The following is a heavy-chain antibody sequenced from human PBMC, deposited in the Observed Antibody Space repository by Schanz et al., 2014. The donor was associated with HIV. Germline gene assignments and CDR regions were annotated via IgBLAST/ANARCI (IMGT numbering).Heavy chain of an antibody. CDR1: GFTLSSYS. CDR2: IDGVGDNT. CDR3: ANQRYSGTYRPFDY. Sequence: QLVESGGGLVKPGGSLRLSCAASGFTLSSYSMNWVRQAPGKGLEWVSAIDGVGDNTYYADSVKGRFTISRDNSKNTVYLRMSGLRAEDTAVYYCANQRYSGTYRPFDYWGRGTLVTVSS. D-gene: IGHD1-26*01. V-gene: IGHV3-23*04. J-gene: IGHJ4*02.